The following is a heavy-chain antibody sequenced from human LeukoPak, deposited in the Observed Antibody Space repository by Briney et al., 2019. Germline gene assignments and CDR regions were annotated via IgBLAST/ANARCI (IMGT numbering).Heavy chain of an antibody. Sequence: GGSLRLSCAASGFTFSSYSMNWVRQAPGKGLEWVSSISSSSSYIYYADSVKGRFTISRDNAKNSVYLQMNSLRAEDTAVYYCAREGVAYGMDVWGQGTTVTVSS. CDR2: ISSSSSYI. CDR3: AREGVAYGMDV. V-gene: IGHV3-21*01. CDR1: GFTFSSYS. J-gene: IGHJ6*02.